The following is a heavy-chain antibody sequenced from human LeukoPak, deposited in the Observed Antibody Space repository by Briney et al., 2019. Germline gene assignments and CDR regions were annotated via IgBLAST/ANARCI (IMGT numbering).Heavy chain of an antibody. Sequence: ASVKVSCKASGYTFTSYGISWVRQAPGQGLEWMGWISAYNGNTNYAQKLQGRVTMTTDTSTSTAYMELRSLRSEDTAVYYCARDLPGYSYGYGDYYYFGMDVWGQGTTVTVSS. CDR1: GYTFTSYG. V-gene: IGHV1-18*01. D-gene: IGHD5-18*01. CDR3: ARDLPGYSYGYGDYYYFGMDV. CDR2: ISAYNGNT. J-gene: IGHJ6*02.